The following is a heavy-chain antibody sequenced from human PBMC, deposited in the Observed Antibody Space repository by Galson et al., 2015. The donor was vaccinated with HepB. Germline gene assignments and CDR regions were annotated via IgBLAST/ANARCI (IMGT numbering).Heavy chain of an antibody. CDR1: GGTFSSYA. V-gene: IGHV1-69*13. CDR2: IIPIFGTA. J-gene: IGHJ6*02. CDR3: ASALTNCSSTSCYVDGMDV. Sequence: SVKVSCKASGGTFSSYAISWVRQAPGQGLEWMGGIIPIFGTANYAQKFQGRVTITADESTSTAYMELSSLRSEDTAVYYCASALTNCSSTSCYVDGMDVWGQGTTVTVSS. D-gene: IGHD2-2*01.